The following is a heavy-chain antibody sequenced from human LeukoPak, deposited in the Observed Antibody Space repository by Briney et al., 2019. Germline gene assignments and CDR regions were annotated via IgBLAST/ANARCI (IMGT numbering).Heavy chain of an antibody. Sequence: QAGGSLRLSCAASGFTVSSNHMSWVRQAPGKGLEWVSIIYSGGSTYYADSVKGRFTISRDNSKNTLYLQMNSLRAEDTAVYYCARTPTGLRFDYWGQGTLVTVSS. CDR1: GFTVSSNH. V-gene: IGHV3-66*01. CDR3: ARTPTGLRFDY. J-gene: IGHJ4*02. D-gene: IGHD4-17*01. CDR2: IYSGGST.